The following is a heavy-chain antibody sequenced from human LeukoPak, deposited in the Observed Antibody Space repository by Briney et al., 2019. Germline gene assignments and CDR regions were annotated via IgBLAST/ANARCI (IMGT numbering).Heavy chain of an antibody. CDR3: ARRYCSSTSCYAFDY. J-gene: IGHJ4*02. D-gene: IGHD2-2*01. CDR2: ISSTSSSM. CDR1: GFIFNNYE. V-gene: IGHV3-21*01. Sequence: PGGSLRLSCAASGFIFNNYEMNWVRQAPGKGLEWVSSISSTSSSMFYADSLKGRFTISRDNAKNSLYLQINSLRAEDTAVYYCARRYCSSTSCYAFDYWGQGTLVTVSS.